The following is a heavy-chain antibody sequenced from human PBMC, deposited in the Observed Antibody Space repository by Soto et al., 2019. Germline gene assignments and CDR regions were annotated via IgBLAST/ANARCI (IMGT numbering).Heavy chain of an antibody. CDR2: ISSSSSYI. V-gene: IGHV3-21*01. J-gene: IGHJ4*02. D-gene: IGHD1-1*01. CDR1: GFTFSLYS. CDR3: VRARATDSRPDY. Sequence: EVQLVESGGGLVKPGGSLRLSCAASGFTFSLYSMIWVSQAPGKVLEWVSSISSSSSYIYSADSLKGRITISRDNAKNSLYLQMNSLRAEDTAIYYCVRARATDSRPDYWGQGTLVTVSS.